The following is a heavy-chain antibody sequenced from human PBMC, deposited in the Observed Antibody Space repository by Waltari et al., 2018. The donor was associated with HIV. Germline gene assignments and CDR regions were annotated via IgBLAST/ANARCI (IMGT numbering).Heavy chain of an antibody. V-gene: IGHV4-34*01. CDR3: ARLRAGIVVASYYYYYGMDV. Sequence: QVQLQQWGAGLLKPSETLSLTCAVYGGSFSGYYWSWIRQPPGKGLEWIGEINHSGSTNYNPSLKSRVTISVDTSKNQFSLKLSSVTAADTAVYYCARLRAGIVVASYYYYYGMDVWGQGTTVTVSS. CDR1: GGSFSGYY. D-gene: IGHD2-2*01. CDR2: INHSGST. J-gene: IGHJ6*02.